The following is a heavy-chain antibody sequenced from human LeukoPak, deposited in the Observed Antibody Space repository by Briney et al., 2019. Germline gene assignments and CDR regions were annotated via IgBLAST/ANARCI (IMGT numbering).Heavy chain of an antibody. CDR2: IYYSGST. CDR1: GGSISSNSYY. V-gene: IGHV4-39*07. Sequence: NPSETLSLTCAVSGGSISSNSYYWGWIRQPPGKGLEWIGSIYYSGSTYYNPSLKSRVTISVDTSKNQFSLKLSSVTAADTAVYYCARVRHIGHLFDPWGQGTLVTVSS. J-gene: IGHJ5*02. CDR3: ARVRHIGHLFDP. D-gene: IGHD5-12*01.